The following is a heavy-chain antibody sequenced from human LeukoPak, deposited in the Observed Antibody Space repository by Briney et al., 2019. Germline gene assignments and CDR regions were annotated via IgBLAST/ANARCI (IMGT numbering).Heavy chain of an antibody. D-gene: IGHD1-26*01. CDR1: GFTFSSYA. J-gene: IGHJ6*03. V-gene: IGHV3-23*01. Sequence: GGSLRPSCAASGFTFSSYAMSWVRQAPGKGLEWVSAISGSGGSTYYADSVKGRFTISRDNAKNSLYLQMNSLRAEDTAVYYCARDPYSGSYGNYYYYFTDVWGKGTTVTISS. CDR3: ARDPYSGSYGNYYYYFTDV. CDR2: ISGSGGST.